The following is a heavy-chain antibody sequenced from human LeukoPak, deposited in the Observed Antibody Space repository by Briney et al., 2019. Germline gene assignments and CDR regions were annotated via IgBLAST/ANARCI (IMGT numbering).Heavy chain of an antibody. CDR2: INPNSGGT. Sequence: GASVTVSCKASGYTSTGYYIHWVRQAPGQGLEWMGWINPNSGGTNYAQNFQGRVTMTRDTSISTAYMELSRLRCDDTAVYYCARGGSSNLNWFDPWGQGTLVTVSS. CDR1: GYTSTGYY. CDR3: ARGGSSNLNWFDP. J-gene: IGHJ5*02. D-gene: IGHD2-2*01. V-gene: IGHV1-2*02.